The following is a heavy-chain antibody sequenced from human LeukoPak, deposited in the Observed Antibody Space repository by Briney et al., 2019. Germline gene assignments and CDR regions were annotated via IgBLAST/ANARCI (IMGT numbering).Heavy chain of an antibody. CDR3: ARHVGEGYYGSGRRYYFDY. CDR2: IYTSGST. J-gene: IGHJ4*02. CDR1: GGSISSYY. D-gene: IGHD3-10*01. Sequence: SETLSLTCTVSGGSISSYYWSWIRQPAGKGLEWIGRIYTSGSTNYNPSLKSRVTMSVDTSKNQFSLKLSSVTAADTAVYYCARHVGEGYYGSGRRYYFDYWGQGTLVTVSS. V-gene: IGHV4-4*07.